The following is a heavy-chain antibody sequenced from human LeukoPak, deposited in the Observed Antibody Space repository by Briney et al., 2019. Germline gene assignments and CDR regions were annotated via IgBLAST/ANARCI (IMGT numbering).Heavy chain of an antibody. Sequence: GESLQISCKGSGYSFTSYWIGWVRQMPGKGLEWMGIIYPGDSDTRYSPSFQGQVTISADKSISTAYLQWSSLKASDTAMYYCARQGCSSTSCYFYYYGMDVWGQGATVTVSS. J-gene: IGHJ6*02. CDR3: ARQGCSSTSCYFYYYGMDV. V-gene: IGHV5-51*01. D-gene: IGHD2-2*01. CDR2: IYPGDSDT. CDR1: GYSFTSYW.